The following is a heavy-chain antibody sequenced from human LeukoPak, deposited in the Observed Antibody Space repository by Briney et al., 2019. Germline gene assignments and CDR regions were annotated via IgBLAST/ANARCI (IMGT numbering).Heavy chain of an antibody. J-gene: IGHJ4*02. CDR2: INPNSGGT. D-gene: IGHD3-3*01. CDR1: GYTFTGYY. V-gene: IGHV1-2*02. Sequence: GASVKVSCKASGYTFTGYYMHWVRQAPGQGLEWMGWINPNSGGTNYAQKFQGRVTMTRDTSISTAYMEPSRLRSDDTAVYYCARGWYDFWSGYYGYWGQGTLVTVSS. CDR3: ARGWYDFWSGYYGY.